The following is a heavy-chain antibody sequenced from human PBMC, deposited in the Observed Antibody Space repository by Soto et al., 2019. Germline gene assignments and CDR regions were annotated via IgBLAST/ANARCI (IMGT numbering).Heavy chain of an antibody. J-gene: IGHJ4*02. V-gene: IGHV3-23*01. Sequence: EVQVLESGGGLVQPGGSLRLSCAASGFTFSSNGMNWVRQAPGKGLEWVSGIRSDGDTTNNADSVKGRLTVPRDTSKNTVYLKMNSLRVEDTAIYYCAKGKGVGATPDGANCWGQGTLVTVSS. D-gene: IGHD1-26*01. CDR3: AKGKGVGATPDGANC. CDR2: IRSDGDTT. CDR1: GFTFSSNG.